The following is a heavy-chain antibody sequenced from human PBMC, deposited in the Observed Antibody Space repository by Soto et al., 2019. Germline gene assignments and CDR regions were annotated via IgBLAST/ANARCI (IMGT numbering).Heavy chain of an antibody. J-gene: IGHJ4*02. Sequence: SETLSLTCAVSGVSLTSGNWWTWVRQSPQRGLEYIGEIFHDGTANYYPSFERRVAMSVDTSRNQFSLKLTSVTAADTAVYFCARLVYHPRINYMYFDFWGPGTLVTVS. V-gene: IGHV4-4*02. D-gene: IGHD3-10*01. CDR2: IFHDGTA. CDR3: ARLVYHPRINYMYFDF. CDR1: GVSLTSGNW.